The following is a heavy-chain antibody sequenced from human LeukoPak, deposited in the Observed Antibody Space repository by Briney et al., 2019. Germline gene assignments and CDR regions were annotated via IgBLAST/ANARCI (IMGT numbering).Heavy chain of an antibody. CDR1: GYTFTSYA. D-gene: IGHD2-15*01. CDR2: INTNTGNP. J-gene: IGHJ4*02. Sequence: ASVKVSCKASGYTFTSYAMNWVRQAPGQGLEWMGWINTNTGNPTYAQGFTGRFVFSLDTSVSTAYLQISSLKAEDTAVYYCARERSYDCSGGSCYSVADYWGQGTLVTVSS. V-gene: IGHV7-4-1*02. CDR3: ARERSYDCSGGSCYSVADY.